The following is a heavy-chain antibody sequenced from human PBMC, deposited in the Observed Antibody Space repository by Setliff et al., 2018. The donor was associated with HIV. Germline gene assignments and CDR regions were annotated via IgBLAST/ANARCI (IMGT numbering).Heavy chain of an antibody. CDR1: GFTFDRFW. Sequence: GGSLRLSCAASGFTFDRFWMHWVRQAPGKGLVWVSRVNRDGSSTTYADSVKDRFTISRDNAKNTLYLQMNSLRAEDTGVYYCAKDSTYYYGSGSSPLRPHYYYGMDVWGQGTTVTVSS. V-gene: IGHV3-74*01. CDR2: VNRDGSST. CDR3: AKDSTYYYGSGSSPLRPHYYYGMDV. D-gene: IGHD3-10*01. J-gene: IGHJ6*02.